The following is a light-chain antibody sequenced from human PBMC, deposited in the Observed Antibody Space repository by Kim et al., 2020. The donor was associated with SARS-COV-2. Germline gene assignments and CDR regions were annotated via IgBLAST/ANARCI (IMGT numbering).Light chain of an antibody. V-gene: IGKV2-24*01. CDR2: KIS. CDR3: MQGTQFPFT. J-gene: IGKJ3*01. CDR1: QSLGHSDGNTY. Sequence: AYISCKSSQSLGHSDGNTYLSWLHQRPGQPPRLLIYKISNRFSGVPDRFSGSGTGTDFTLKISRVEAEDVGIYYCMQGTQFPFTFGPGTKVDIK.